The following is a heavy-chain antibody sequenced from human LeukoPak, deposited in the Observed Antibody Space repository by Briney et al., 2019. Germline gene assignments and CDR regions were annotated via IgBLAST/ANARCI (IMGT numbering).Heavy chain of an antibody. Sequence: GGSLRLSCGVSGISFSDNAMHWVRQAPGKGLEWVAGISNDASDKYYADSVKGRFTISRDNSKNTLYLQMNSLRAEDTAVYYCARTILYQTYYYYGMDVWGQGTTVTVSS. V-gene: IGHV3-30*03. CDR3: ARTILYQTYYYYGMDV. CDR2: ISNDASDK. J-gene: IGHJ6*02. CDR1: GISFSDNA. D-gene: IGHD2-8*01.